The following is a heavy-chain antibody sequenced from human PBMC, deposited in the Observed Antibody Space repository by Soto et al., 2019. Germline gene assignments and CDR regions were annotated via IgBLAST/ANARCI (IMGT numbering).Heavy chain of an antibody. D-gene: IGHD3-10*01. Sequence: QVRLQESGPGLVKPSETLSLTCTVSGGSISSYYWSWIRQPPGKGLEWIGYIYYSGSTNYNPSLKSRVTISVDTSKNQFSLKLSSVTAADTAVYYCARQVSISGWFDPWGQGTLVTVSS. CDR2: IYYSGST. J-gene: IGHJ5*02. V-gene: IGHV4-59*08. CDR1: GGSISSYY. CDR3: ARQVSISGWFDP.